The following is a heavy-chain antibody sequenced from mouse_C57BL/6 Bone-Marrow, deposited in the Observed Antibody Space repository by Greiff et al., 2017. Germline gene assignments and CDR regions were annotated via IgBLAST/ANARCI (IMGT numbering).Heavy chain of an antibody. J-gene: IGHJ3*01. CDR2: IYPGSGST. CDR1: GYTFTSYW. D-gene: IGHD4-1*01. CDR3: AREGTGWAWFAY. Sequence: QVQLQQPGAELVKPGASVKMSCKASGYTFTSYWITWVKQRPGQGLEWIGDIYPGSGSTNYNEKFKSKATLTVDTSSSTAYMQLISLRSEDSAVYYCAREGTGWAWFAYWGQGTLVTVSA. V-gene: IGHV1-55*01.